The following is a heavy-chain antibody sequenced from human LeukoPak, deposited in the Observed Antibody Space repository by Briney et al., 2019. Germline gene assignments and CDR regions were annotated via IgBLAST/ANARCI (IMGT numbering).Heavy chain of an antibody. J-gene: IGHJ4*02. CDR2: ISSSGSTI. Sequence: GGSLRLSCAASGFTFSSYEMNWVRQAPGKGLEWVSYISSSGSTIYYADSVKGRFTISRDNSKNTLYLQMNSLRAEDTAVYYCAKDNSYWAFDFWGQGTLVTVAS. CDR1: GFTFSSYE. D-gene: IGHD2-8*02. CDR3: AKDNSYWAFDF. V-gene: IGHV3-48*03.